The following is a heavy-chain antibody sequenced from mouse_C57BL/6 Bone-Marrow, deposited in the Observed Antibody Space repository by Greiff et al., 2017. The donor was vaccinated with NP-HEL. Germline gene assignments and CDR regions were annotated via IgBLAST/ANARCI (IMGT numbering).Heavy chain of an antibody. CDR1: GYSITSGYY. CDR3: ARELGPYWYFDV. V-gene: IGHV3-6*01. J-gene: IGHJ1*03. Sequence: DVKLVESGPGLVKPSQSLSLTCSVTGYSITSGYYWNWIRQFPGNKLEWMGYISYDGSNNYNPSLKNRISITRDTSKNQFFLKLNSVTTEDTATYYCARELGPYWYFDVWGTGTTVTVSS. CDR2: ISYDGSN. D-gene: IGHD4-1*01.